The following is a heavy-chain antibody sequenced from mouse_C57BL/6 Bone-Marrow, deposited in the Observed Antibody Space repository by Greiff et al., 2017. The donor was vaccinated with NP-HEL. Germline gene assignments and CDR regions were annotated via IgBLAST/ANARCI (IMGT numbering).Heavy chain of an antibody. Sequence: EVQVVESGGDLVKPGGSLKLSCAASGFTFSSYGMSWVRQTPDKRLEWVATISSGGSYTYYPDSVKGRFTISRDNAKNTLYLQMSSLKSEDTAMYYCARLDGYYVAYWGQGTLVTVSA. CDR1: GFTFSSYG. J-gene: IGHJ3*01. CDR2: ISSGGSYT. D-gene: IGHD2-3*01. V-gene: IGHV5-6*01. CDR3: ARLDGYYVAY.